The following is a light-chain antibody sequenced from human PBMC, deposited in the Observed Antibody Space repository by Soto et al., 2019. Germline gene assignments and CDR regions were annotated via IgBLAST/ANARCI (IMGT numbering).Light chain of an antibody. CDR2: EVS. V-gene: IGLV2-14*01. Sequence: QSALTQPASVSGSPGQSITISCTGTSSDVGGYNYVSWYQQHPGKAPKLMIYEVSNRPSGVSTRFSGSKFGDTASLAISGLQAEDEADYYCSSYTTSSTLVFGTGTKLTVL. CDR3: SSYTTSSTLV. J-gene: IGLJ1*01. CDR1: SSDVGGYNY.